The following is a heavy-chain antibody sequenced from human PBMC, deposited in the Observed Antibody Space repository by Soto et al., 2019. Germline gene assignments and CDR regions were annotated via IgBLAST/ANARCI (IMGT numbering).Heavy chain of an antibody. CDR2: IYYTVST. J-gene: IGHJ1*01. Sequence: TYSVLGAFARRGSYYCSWIRQAPGKGLEWVGHIYYTVSTNYNPSLNNRVTISVDTSKNHFALQLTSVTAADTAVYYCARRAAFSSESISFAIRGQ. D-gene: IGHD2-21*01. V-gene: IGHV4-61*03. CDR1: GAFARRGSYY. CDR3: ARRAAFSSESISFAI.